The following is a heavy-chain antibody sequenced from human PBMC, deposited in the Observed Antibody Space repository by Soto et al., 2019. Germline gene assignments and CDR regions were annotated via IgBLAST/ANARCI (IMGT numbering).Heavy chain of an antibody. V-gene: IGHV1-69*01. CDR1: GGSFSSYA. Sequence: QVQLVQSGAEVKKPGSSVTVSCKASGGSFSSYAISWVRQAPGQGLEWVGGIIPLSGTANYAQKFQGRVTIKADESTTIAYMELSSLRSEDTGVYYCARDRPYLRGWWFDSWGQGTLVTVSS. D-gene: IGHD6-6*01. CDR2: IIPLSGTA. CDR3: ARDRPYLRGWWFDS. J-gene: IGHJ5*01.